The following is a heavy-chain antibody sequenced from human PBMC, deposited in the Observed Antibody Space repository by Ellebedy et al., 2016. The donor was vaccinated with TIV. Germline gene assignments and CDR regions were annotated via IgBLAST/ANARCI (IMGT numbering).Heavy chain of an antibody. D-gene: IGHD3-22*01. J-gene: IGHJ1*01. CDR1: LGTFSSYA. Sequence: ASVTVSCKASLGTFSSYAISWVRQPPGQGLEWMGGIIPIFGTANYAQKFQGRVTMTTDTSTNTAYMELRSLRSDDTAVYYCARDGSYYESSGNPFHHWGQGTLVTVSS. V-gene: IGHV1-69*05. CDR3: ARDGSYYESSGNPFHH. CDR2: IIPIFGTA.